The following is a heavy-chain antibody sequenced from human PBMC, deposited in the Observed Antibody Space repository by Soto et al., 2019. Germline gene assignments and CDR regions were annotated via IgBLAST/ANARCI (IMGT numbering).Heavy chain of an antibody. CDR2: IYYSGST. CDR3: ARENGGYDFGTRSSFDY. V-gene: IGHV4-31*03. J-gene: IGHJ4*02. CDR1: GGSISSGGYY. D-gene: IGHD5-12*01. Sequence: SETLSLTCTVSGGSISSGGYYWSWIRQHPGKGLEWIGYIYYSGSTYYNPSLKSRVTISVDTSKNQFSLKLSSVTAAGTAVYYCARENGGYDFGTRSSFDYWGQGTLVTVSS.